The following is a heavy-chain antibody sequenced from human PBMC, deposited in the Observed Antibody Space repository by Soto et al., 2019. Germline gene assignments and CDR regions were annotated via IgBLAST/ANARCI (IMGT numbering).Heavy chain of an antibody. CDR2: INAGNGNT. CDR1: GYTFTSYA. Sequence: ASVKVSCKASGYTFTSYAMHWVRQAPGQRLEWMGWINAGNGNTKYSQKFQGRVTITRDTSASTAYMELSSLRSEDTAVYYCAREYYDILTGPIKFDYWGQGTLVTVSS. D-gene: IGHD3-9*01. CDR3: AREYYDILTGPIKFDY. J-gene: IGHJ4*02. V-gene: IGHV1-3*01.